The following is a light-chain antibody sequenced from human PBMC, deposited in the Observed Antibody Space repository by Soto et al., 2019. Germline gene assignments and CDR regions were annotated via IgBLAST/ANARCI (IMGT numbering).Light chain of an antibody. V-gene: IGKV1-39*01. Sequence: DVQMTQSPPSLSASVGDRVTITCRASQTIDRSLNWYQQKPGKAPNLLIYDASKLQSGVPSRFMGSGAGTDYTLTSSSLQPDDFATYSCQQSHSLPFTVGPGTKVDIK. CDR1: QTIDRS. CDR2: DAS. CDR3: QQSHSLPFT. J-gene: IGKJ3*01.